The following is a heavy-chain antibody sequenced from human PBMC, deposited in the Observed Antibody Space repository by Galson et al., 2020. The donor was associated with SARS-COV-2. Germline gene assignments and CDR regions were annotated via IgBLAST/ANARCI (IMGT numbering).Heavy chain of an antibody. V-gene: IGHV4-30-4*01. J-gene: IGHJ4*02. D-gene: IGHD1-26*01. CDR1: GGSISSGDYY. CDR2: IYYSGST. Sequence: ASETLSLTCTVSGGSISSGDYYWSWIRQPPGKGLEWIGYIYYSGSTYYNPSLKSRVTISVDTSKNQFSLKLSSVTAADTAVYYCATQGVLGAPPYFDYWGQGTLVTVSS. CDR3: ATQGVLGAPPYFDY.